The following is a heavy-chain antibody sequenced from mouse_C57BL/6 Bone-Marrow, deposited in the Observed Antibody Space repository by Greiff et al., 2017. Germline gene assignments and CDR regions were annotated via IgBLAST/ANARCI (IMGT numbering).Heavy chain of an antibody. D-gene: IGHD1-1*01. CDR1: GYTFTSYW. J-gene: IGHJ3*01. Sequence: VKLQQPGAELVKPGASVKLSCKASGYTFTSYWMHWVKQRPGRGLEWIGRIDPNRGGTKYNEKFKSKATLTVDKPSSTAYMQLSSLTSEDSAVYYCASEKGEIYYYGSSPFAYWGQGTMVTVSA. V-gene: IGHV1-72*01. CDR3: ASEKGEIYYYGSSPFAY. CDR2: IDPNRGGT.